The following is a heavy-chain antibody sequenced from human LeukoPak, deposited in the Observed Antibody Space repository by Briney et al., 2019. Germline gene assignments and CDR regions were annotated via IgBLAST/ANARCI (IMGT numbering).Heavy chain of an antibody. V-gene: IGHV4-4*02. D-gene: IGHD1-26*01. CDR1: GGSISSSNW. J-gene: IGHJ6*03. CDR2: IYHSGST. Sequence: SGTLSLTCAVSGGSISSSNWWSWVRQPPGKGLEWIGEIYHSGSTNYNPSLKSRVIISVDKSKNQFSLNLTSVTAADTAVYYCARGAGYSREVNYYYYRDVWGKGTTVTVSS. CDR3: ARGAGYSREVNYYYYRDV.